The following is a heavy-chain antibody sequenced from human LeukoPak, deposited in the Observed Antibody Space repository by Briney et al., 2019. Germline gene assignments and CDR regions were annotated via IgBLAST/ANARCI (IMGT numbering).Heavy chain of an antibody. CDR2: IYYSGST. D-gene: IGHD3-10*01. CDR1: GGSISSYY. J-gene: IGHJ5*02. Sequence: SETLSLTCTVSGGSISSYYWSWIRQPPGKGLEWIGYIYYSGSTNYNPSLKGRVTISVDTSKNQFSLKLSSVTAADTAVYYCARDHYYGSAMNWFDPWGQGTLVTVSS. CDR3: ARDHYYGSAMNWFDP. V-gene: IGHV4-59*01.